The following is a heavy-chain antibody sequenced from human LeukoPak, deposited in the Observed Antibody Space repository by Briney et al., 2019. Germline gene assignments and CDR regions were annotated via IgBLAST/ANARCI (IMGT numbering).Heavy chain of an antibody. V-gene: IGHV4-59*12. CDR3: AREKPSYYDFWSGVDYFDY. CDR1: GGSISSYY. J-gene: IGHJ4*02. D-gene: IGHD3-3*01. CDR2: IYYSGST. Sequence: SETLSLTCTVSGGSISSYYWSWIRQPPGKGLEWIGYIYYSGSTNYNPSLKSRVTISVDTSKNQFSLKLSSVTAADTAVYYCAREKPSYYDFWSGVDYFDYWGQGTLVTVSS.